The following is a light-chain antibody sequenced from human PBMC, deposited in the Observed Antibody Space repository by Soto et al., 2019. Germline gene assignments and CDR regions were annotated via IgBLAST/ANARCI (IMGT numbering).Light chain of an antibody. V-gene: IGKV1-9*01. CDR2: AAS. Sequence: DIQLTQSPSFLSASIGDRVTVTCRASQGVSSYLAWYKQKPGRAPNLLIYAASILQSGVPSRFSGSGSGAEFTLTISSLQTEDFANYDCQQLESYPAITIGPGTRLESK. CDR1: QGVSSY. J-gene: IGKJ5*01. CDR3: QQLESYPAIT.